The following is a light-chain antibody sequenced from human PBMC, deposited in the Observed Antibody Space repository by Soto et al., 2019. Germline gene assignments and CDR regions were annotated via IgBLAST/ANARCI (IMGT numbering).Light chain of an antibody. Sequence: EIVLTQSPGTPSFSPGGRALLSCRASQSVSSDLAWYQHKPGQAPRLLIYGASTRATGIPVRFSGSGSETEFTLTISSLQSEDFAVYYCQQYNNWPPWTFGQGTKVDIK. CDR2: GAS. V-gene: IGKV3-15*01. J-gene: IGKJ1*01. CDR3: QQYNNWPPWT. CDR1: QSVSSD.